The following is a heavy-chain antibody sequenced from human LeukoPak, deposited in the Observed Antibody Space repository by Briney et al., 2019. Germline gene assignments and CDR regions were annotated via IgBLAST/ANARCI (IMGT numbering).Heavy chain of an antibody. CDR2: INPNSGGT. Sequence: ASVKVSCKASGYTFTGYYMHWVRQAPGQGLEWMGWINPNSGGTNYAQKFQGRVTMTRDTSISTAYMELSRLRSDDTAVYYCARAGVYYYGSGSYYNDEGNWFDPWGQGTLVTVSS. V-gene: IGHV1-2*02. D-gene: IGHD3-10*01. CDR3: ARAGVYYYGSGSYYNDEGNWFDP. CDR1: GYTFTGYY. J-gene: IGHJ5*02.